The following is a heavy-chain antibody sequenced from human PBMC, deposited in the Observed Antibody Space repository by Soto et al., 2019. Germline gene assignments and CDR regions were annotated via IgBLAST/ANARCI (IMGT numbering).Heavy chain of an antibody. CDR2: IYYSGST. J-gene: IGHJ4*02. Sequence: SETLSLTCTVSGGSISSYYWSWIRQPPGKGLGWIGYIYYSGSTNYNPSLKSRVTISVDTSKNQFSLKLSSVTAADTAVYYCARIMDIWGGYRSPLDLDYWGQGTLVTVS. V-gene: IGHV4-59*08. CDR1: GGSISSYY. CDR3: ARIMDIWGGYRSPLDLDY. D-gene: IGHD3-16*02.